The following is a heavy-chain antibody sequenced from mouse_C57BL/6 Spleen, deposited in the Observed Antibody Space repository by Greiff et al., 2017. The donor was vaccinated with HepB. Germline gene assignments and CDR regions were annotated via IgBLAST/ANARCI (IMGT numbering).Heavy chain of an antibody. Sequence: QVQLQQPGAELVKPGASVKLSCKASGYTFTSYWMHWVKQRPGQGLEWIGMIHPNSGITNYNEKYKSKATLTVDKSSSTTYMQLSSLTSEDSAVYYCASLYYGSSYGYFDYWGQGTTLTVSS. D-gene: IGHD1-1*01. CDR1: GYTFTSYW. V-gene: IGHV1-64*01. CDR2: IHPNSGIT. J-gene: IGHJ2*01. CDR3: ASLYYGSSYGYFDY.